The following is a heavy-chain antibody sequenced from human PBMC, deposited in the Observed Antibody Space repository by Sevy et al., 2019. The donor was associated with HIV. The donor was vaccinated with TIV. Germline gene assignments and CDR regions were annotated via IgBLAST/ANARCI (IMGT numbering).Heavy chain of an antibody. Sequence: GESLKISCATSGFNFSTYVMNWVRQAPGKGLEWVAVIWYDETNKYYADPMKGRFTISRDNSKNTLYLQMNSLRAEDTAVYYCAREEDTSSSLGYGMDVWGQRTMVTVSS. CDR1: GFNFSTYV. J-gene: IGHJ6*02. D-gene: IGHD2-15*01. CDR3: AREEDTSSSLGYGMDV. V-gene: IGHV3-33*01. CDR2: IWYDETNK.